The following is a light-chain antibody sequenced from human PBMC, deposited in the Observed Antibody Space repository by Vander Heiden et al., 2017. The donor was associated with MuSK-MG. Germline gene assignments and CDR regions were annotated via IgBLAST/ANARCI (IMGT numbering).Light chain of an antibody. Sequence: DRVTITCRASQSISSYLNWYQQKPGKAPKLLIYAASSLQSGVPSRFSGSGYGTDFTLTISSLQPEDFATYYCQQNDSTPKITFGQGTLMEIK. CDR3: QQNDSTPKIT. CDR2: AAS. CDR1: QSISSY. J-gene: IGKJ5*01. V-gene: IGKV1-39*01.